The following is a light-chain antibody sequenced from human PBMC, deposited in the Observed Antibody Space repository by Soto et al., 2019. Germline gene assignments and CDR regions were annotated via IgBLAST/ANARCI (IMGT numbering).Light chain of an antibody. J-gene: IGLJ3*02. CDR1: SSDVGAYNY. Sequence: QSALTQPASVSGSPGQSITISCAGTSSDVGAYNYVSWYQQHPGKAPKLVIYEVGDRLSGVFNRFSGSKSGNTASLTISGLQAEDEADYYCSSYTSSTTQVFGGGTKQTVL. V-gene: IGLV2-14*01. CDR3: SSYTSSTTQV. CDR2: EVG.